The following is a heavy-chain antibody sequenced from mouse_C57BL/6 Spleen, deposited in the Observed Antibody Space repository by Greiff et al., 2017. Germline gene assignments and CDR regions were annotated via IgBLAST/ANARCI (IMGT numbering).Heavy chain of an antibody. CDR2: INPNYGTT. V-gene: IGHV1-39*01. CDR3: ARSGYYDSYYYAMDY. D-gene: IGHD2-4*01. CDR1: GYSFTDYN. J-gene: IGHJ4*01. Sequence: VHVKQSGPELVKPGASVKISCKASGYSFTDYNMNWVKQSNGKSLEWIGVINPNYGTTSYNQKFKGKATLTVDQSSSTAYMQLNSLTSEDSAVYYCARSGYYDSYYYAMDYWGQGTSVTVSS.